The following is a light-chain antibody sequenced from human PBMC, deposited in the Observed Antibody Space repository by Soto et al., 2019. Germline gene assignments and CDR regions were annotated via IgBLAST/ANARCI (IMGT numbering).Light chain of an antibody. CDR1: SSDVGGYNY. V-gene: IGLV2-11*01. J-gene: IGLJ2*01. Sequence: QSVLTQPRSVSGSPGQSVTLSCTGTSSDVGGYNYVSWYQQHPGKAPKLMIYDVSKRPSGVPDRFSGSKSGNTASLTISGLQAEDEADYYCCSYAGSNVVFGGGTQLTVL. CDR3: CSYAGSNVV. CDR2: DVS.